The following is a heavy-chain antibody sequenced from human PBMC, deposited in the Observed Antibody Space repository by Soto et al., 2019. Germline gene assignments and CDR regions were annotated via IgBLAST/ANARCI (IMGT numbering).Heavy chain of an antibody. Sequence: PGESLKISCTGFGYTCTTFWISWVRQMPGKGLEWMGRIDPRDSYVNYSPSFQGHVTISVDKSINTAYLQWGSLKASDTAMYYCARIYCTTATCDSWFDPWGQGTQVTVSS. CDR1: GYTCTTFW. J-gene: IGHJ5*02. V-gene: IGHV5-10-1*01. CDR3: ARIYCTTATCDSWFDP. D-gene: IGHD2-2*01. CDR2: IDPRDSYV.